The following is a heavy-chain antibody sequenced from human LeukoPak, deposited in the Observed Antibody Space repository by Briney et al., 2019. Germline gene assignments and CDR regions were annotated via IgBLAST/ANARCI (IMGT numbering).Heavy chain of an antibody. CDR1: GGSISHYY. CDR2: IFYSGST. V-gene: IGHV4-59*01. D-gene: IGHD6-19*01. Sequence: SETLSLTCTVSGGSISHYYWSWVRQPPGKGPEWIGYIFYSGSTNYNPSLKSRVTVSVDTSKNQFSLKLSSVTAADTAMYYCARVLVTGNTGYYMDVWGKGTTVTVSS. J-gene: IGHJ6*03. CDR3: ARVLVTGNTGYYMDV.